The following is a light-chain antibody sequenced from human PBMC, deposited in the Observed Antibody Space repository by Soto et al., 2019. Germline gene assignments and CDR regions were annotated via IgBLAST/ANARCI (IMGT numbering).Light chain of an antibody. CDR3: QQYNNWPPMYT. J-gene: IGKJ2*01. V-gene: IGKV3-15*01. CDR1: QSVSSN. Sequence: EIVMTQSPATLSVAPGERATLSCRASQSVSSNLAWYQKKPGQGPRLLLYGASTRATGIPARFSSSGSGTEFTLTIGSQQSEDFAVYYCQQYNNWPPMYTFGQGTKLEIK. CDR2: GAS.